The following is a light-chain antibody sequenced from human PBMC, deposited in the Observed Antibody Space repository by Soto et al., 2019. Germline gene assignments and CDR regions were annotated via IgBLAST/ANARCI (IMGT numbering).Light chain of an antibody. Sequence: DIVMTQSPDSLAVSLGERATINCKSSQSVLYSSNNKNYLAWYQQKPGQPPKLLIYWASTRESGVPDRFSGSGSRTDFTLTISSLQAEDVAVYYCQQYYITPWTFGQGTKVEIK. V-gene: IGKV4-1*01. CDR3: QQYYITPWT. CDR2: WAS. CDR1: QSVLYSSNNKNY. J-gene: IGKJ1*01.